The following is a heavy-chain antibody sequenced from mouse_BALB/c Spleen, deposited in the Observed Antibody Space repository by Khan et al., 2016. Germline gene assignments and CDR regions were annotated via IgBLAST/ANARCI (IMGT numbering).Heavy chain of an antibody. J-gene: IGHJ3*01. CDR1: GFDFSRYW. CDR3: ARAGYYGYLAY. V-gene: IGHV4-1*02. D-gene: IGHD1-1*01. Sequence: EVKLLESGGGLVQPGGSLKLSCAASGFDFSRYWMSWVRQAPGKGLEWIGEINPDTSTINYTQSLKDKFIISRDNAKNTLYLQMSKVRSEDTALFYCARAGYYGYLAYWGQGTLVTVSA. CDR2: INPDTSTI.